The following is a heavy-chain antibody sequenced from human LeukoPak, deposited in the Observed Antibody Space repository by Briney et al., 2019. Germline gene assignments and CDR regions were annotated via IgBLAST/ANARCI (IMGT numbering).Heavy chain of an antibody. CDR3: ARERSTTINTYFFDS. Sequence: SETLSLTCTVSGGSISSYYWNWIRQPARKGLEWIGRIYISGNTNYNPSLKSRVTMSLDTSTNQFSLKLSSVTAADTAVYYCARERSTTINTYFFDSWGPGTLVTVSS. D-gene: IGHD4-11*01. CDR1: GGSISSYY. V-gene: IGHV4-4*07. CDR2: IYISGNT. J-gene: IGHJ4*02.